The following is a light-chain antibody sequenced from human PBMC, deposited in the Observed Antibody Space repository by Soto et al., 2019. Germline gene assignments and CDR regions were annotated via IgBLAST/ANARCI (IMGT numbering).Light chain of an antibody. J-gene: IGKJ1*01. CDR3: QQYGSSGT. V-gene: IGKV3-20*01. CDR1: QSGRNNY. CDR2: GAS. Sequence: EIVLTQSPGTLSLSPGESATLSCRATQSGRNNYLAWYTQKPGQAPRLLIYGASNRATGIPDRFSGSGSGTDFTLTISRLEPEDFAVYYCQQYGSSGTFGQGAKVDIK.